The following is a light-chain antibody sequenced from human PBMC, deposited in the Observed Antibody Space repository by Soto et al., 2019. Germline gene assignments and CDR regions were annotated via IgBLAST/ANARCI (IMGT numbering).Light chain of an antibody. CDR2: KAS. CDR1: QSISSW. Sequence: DIQMTQSPSTLSASVGDRVTITCRASQSISSWLAWYQQKPGKAPNLLIYKASSLQSGVPSRFSGSGSGTEFTLTISSLQPDDFATYYCQPYDTYPWTFGQGTEVEIK. J-gene: IGKJ1*01. V-gene: IGKV1-5*03. CDR3: QPYDTYPWT.